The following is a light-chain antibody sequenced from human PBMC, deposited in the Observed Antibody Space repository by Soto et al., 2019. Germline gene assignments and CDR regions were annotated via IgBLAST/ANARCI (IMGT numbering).Light chain of an antibody. J-gene: IGKJ4*01. CDR2: DTS. CDR3: QQRSSCPALT. CDR1: QSVGSY. Sequence: EVVLTQSPVTLSLSPGERATLSCRASQSVGSYVAWYQHKPGHLPRLLIYDTSNRAAGIPVRFSGSGSETDFTITISSLEPDDFAFYYCQQRSSCPALTLGRGTYVEIK. V-gene: IGKV3-11*01.